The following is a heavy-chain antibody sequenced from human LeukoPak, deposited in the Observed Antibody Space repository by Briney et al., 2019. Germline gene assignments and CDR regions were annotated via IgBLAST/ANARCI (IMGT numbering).Heavy chain of an antibody. CDR1: GGTFSSYA. Sequence: GASVKVSCKASGGTFSSYAISWVRQAPGQGLEWMGGIIPIFGTANYAQKFQGRVTITADKSTSTAYMELSSLRSEDTAVYYCARGRGITMIVVVKLGAFDIWGQGTMVTVSS. V-gene: IGHV1-69*06. J-gene: IGHJ3*02. CDR2: IIPIFGTA. CDR3: ARGRGITMIVVVKLGAFDI. D-gene: IGHD3-22*01.